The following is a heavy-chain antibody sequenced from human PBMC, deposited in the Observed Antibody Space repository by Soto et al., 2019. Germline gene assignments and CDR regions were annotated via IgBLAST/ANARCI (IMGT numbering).Heavy chain of an antibody. CDR1: GFTFSGSA. Sequence: GGSLRLSCAASGFTFSGSAMHWVRQASGKGLEWVDRIRSKTKSYATAYAASVKGKYKISRDDSKNTAYLQMNSLKTEDMAVYFCTSRLPSFDYYYGMDVWGQGTTVTVSS. J-gene: IGHJ6*02. CDR3: TSRLPSFDYYYGMDV. V-gene: IGHV3-73*01. D-gene: IGHD6-6*01. CDR2: IRSKTKSYAT.